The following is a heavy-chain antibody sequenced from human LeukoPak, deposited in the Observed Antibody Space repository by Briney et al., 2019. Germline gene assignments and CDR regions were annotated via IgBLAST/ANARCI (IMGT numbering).Heavy chain of an antibody. J-gene: IGHJ4*02. V-gene: IGHV3-15*01. CDR2: IKRKTDGGTT. D-gene: IGHD3-16*01. CDR3: ATGGGTYDY. CDR1: GFIFSNAW. Sequence: GGSLRLSCAASGFIFSNAWMSWVRQTPGKGLECIGRIKRKTDGGTTDYAAPVKGRFIISRDDSKNTLYLQMNSLKSEDTAMYYCATGGGTYDYWGQGTLVTVSS.